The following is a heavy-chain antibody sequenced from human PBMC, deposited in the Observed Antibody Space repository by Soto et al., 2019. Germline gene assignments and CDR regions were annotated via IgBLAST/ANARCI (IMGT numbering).Heavy chain of an antibody. CDR3: AVANGGYGGNFNWFDP. Sequence: SETLSLTCTVSGGSISSTFYYWVWIRPPPGKGLEWIGSIYYSGSTSYNPSHNPSLKSRLTMSVDTSKNQFTLKLSSVTAADTAVYYCAVANGGYGGNFNWFDPWGQGTLVTVSS. CDR2: IYYSGST. J-gene: IGHJ5*02. V-gene: IGHV4-39*01. D-gene: IGHD4-17*01. CDR1: GGSISSTFYY.